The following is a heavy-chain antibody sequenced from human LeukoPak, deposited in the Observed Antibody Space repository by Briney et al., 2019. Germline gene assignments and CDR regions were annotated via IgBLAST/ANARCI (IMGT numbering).Heavy chain of an antibody. CDR1: GGSISSGSYY. CDR3: AREAMVRGVSGIRFDP. V-gene: IGHV4-61*02. D-gene: IGHD3-10*01. Sequence: PSETLSLTCTVSGGSISSGSYYWSWIRQPAGKGLEWIGRIYTSGSTNYNPSLKSRVTLSVDTSKNQFSLKLSSVTAADTAVYYCAREAMVRGVSGIRFDPWGQGTLVTVSS. J-gene: IGHJ5*02. CDR2: IYTSGST.